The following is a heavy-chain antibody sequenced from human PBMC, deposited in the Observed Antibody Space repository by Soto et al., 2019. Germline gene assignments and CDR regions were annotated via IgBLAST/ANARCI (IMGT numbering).Heavy chain of an antibody. CDR1: GYTFTGYY. Sequence: ASVKVSCKASGYTFTGYYMHWVRQAPGQGLEWMGWINPNSGGTNYAQKFQGRVTMTRDTSISTAYMELSRLRSDDTAVYYCARDTASIVVVPAAILYYYYGMDVWGQGTTVTV. V-gene: IGHV1-2*02. J-gene: IGHJ6*02. D-gene: IGHD2-2*02. CDR3: ARDTASIVVVPAAILYYYYGMDV. CDR2: INPNSGGT.